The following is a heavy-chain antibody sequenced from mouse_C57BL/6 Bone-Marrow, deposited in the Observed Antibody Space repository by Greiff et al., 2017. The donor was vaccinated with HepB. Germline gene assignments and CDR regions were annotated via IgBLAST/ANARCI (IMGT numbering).Heavy chain of an antibody. V-gene: IGHV3-6*01. D-gene: IGHD2-3*01. CDR1: GYSITSGYY. Sequence: EVKLVESGPGLVKPSQSLSLTCSVTGYSITSGYYWNWIRQFPGNKLEWMGYISYDGSNNYNPSLKNRISITRDTSKNQFFLKLNSVTIEDTATYYCASDGYYHYYAMDYWGQGTSVTVSS. J-gene: IGHJ4*01. CDR2: ISYDGSN. CDR3: ASDGYYHYYAMDY.